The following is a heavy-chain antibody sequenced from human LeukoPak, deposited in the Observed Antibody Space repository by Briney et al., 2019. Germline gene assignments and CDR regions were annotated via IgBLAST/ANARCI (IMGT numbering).Heavy chain of an antibody. J-gene: IGHJ3*02. CDR2: MNPNSGNT. D-gene: IGHD1-26*01. Sequence: ASVKVSSKASGYTFTSYDINWVRQATGQGLEWMGWMNPNSGNTGYAQKFQGRVTITRNTSISTAYMELSSLRSEDTAVYYCARVDPSGSYTSDAFDIWGQGTMVTVSS. CDR3: ARVDPSGSYTSDAFDI. CDR1: GYTFTSYD. V-gene: IGHV1-8*03.